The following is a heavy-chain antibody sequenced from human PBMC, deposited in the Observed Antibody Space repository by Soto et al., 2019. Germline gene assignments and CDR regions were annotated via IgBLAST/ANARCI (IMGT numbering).Heavy chain of an antibody. V-gene: IGHV3-11*06. J-gene: IGHJ6*02. Sequence: SGGSLRLSCAASGFTFSDYYMSWIRQAPGKGLEWVSYISSSSSYIYYADSVKGRFTISRDNAENSLYLQMNSLRAGDTAVYYCARGPGYSTTLGEVDVWGQGTTVTVSS. CDR3: ARGPGYSTTLGEVDV. CDR2: ISSSSSYI. CDR1: GFTFSDYY. D-gene: IGHD6-13*01.